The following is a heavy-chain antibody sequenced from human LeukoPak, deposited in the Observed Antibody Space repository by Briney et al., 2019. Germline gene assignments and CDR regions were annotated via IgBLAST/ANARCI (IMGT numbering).Heavy chain of an antibody. V-gene: IGHV4-61*09. CDR2: IYTSGST. CDR1: GGSISSGSYY. CDR3: ARVGLYGGKLDY. Sequence: SETLSLTCTVSGGSISSGSYYWSWIRQPAGKGLEWIGHIYTSGSTDYNPSLKSRVTISIDTSTNQFSLKLTSVTAADTAVYYCARVGLYGGKLDYRGQGTLVTVSS. J-gene: IGHJ4*02. D-gene: IGHD4-23*01.